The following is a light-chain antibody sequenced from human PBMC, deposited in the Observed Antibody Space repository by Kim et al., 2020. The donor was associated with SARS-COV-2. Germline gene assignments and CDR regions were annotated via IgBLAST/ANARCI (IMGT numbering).Light chain of an antibody. CDR2: ATF. CDR1: QDINSW. J-gene: IGKJ4*01. Sequence: ASVGDRITITCRASQDINSWLAWYQQKPGKAPNLLIYATFTLESGVPSRFSGSVSESDFILTISNLQPEDFATYYCQQGYSFPLTFGGGTKVDIK. CDR3: QQGYSFPLT. V-gene: IGKV1-12*01.